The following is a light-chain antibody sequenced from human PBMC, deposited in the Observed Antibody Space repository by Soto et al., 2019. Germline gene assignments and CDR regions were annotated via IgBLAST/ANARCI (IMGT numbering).Light chain of an antibody. CDR3: QQYNTWPLT. J-gene: IGKJ3*01. V-gene: IGKV3-15*01. CDR2: DAS. Sequence: ETVMTQSPATLSVSPGERPTLSCRASQSVSSNLAWYRQKPGQAPRLLIYDASSRATGIPARFSGSASGTDFTPAIRGRQSEDFAVYYCQQYNTWPLTFGPGTKGDI. CDR1: QSVSSN.